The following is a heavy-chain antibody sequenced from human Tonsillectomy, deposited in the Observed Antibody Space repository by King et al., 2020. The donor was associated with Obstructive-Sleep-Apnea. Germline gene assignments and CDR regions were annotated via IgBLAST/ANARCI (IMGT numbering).Heavy chain of an antibody. D-gene: IGHD2-2*01. V-gene: IGHV1-2*02. CDR3: ARDLPKLFLVPAAMSDTPSGMDV. J-gene: IGHJ6*02. CDR2: INPKLGGI. Sequence: VQLVQSGAAVKKPGASVKVSCKASGYTFSDFYIHWVRQAPGQGLEWMGWINPKLGGINHAQKFQGRVTVTRDTSISTAYMELSRRTSDDTAVYYCARDLPKLFLVPAAMSDTPSGMDVWGQGTTVIVSS. CDR1: GYTFSDFY.